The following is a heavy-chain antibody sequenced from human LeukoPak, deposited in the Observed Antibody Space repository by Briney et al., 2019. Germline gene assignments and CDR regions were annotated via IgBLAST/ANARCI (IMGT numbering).Heavy chain of an antibody. CDR1: GFIFYDFA. J-gene: IGHJ6*03. V-gene: IGHV3-9*01. CDR3: VKSGGYYYMDA. CDR2: ISWNSDII. Sequence: SLRLSCAASGFIFYDFAMHWVRQPPGKGLEWVSTISWNSDIILYADSVKGRFTISRDNDRNSLYLEMNSLRPEDTALYYCVKSGGYYYMDAWGKGTTVVVSS. D-gene: IGHD2-15*01.